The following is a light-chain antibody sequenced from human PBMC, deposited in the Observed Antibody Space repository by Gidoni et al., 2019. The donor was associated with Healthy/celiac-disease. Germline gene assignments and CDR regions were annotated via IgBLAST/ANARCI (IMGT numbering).Light chain of an antibody. Sequence: IVLPPSPATLSLSPGERATLSCRASQSVSSYLAWYQQKPGQAPRLLIYDASNRATGIPARFSGSGSGTDFTLTISSLEPEDFAVYYCQQRSNWHLTFGGGTKVEIK. CDR2: DAS. V-gene: IGKV3-11*01. CDR1: QSVSSY. J-gene: IGKJ4*01. CDR3: QQRSNWHLT.